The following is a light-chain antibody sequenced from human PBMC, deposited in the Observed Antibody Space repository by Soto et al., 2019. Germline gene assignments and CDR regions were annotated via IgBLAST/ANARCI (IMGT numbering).Light chain of an antibody. V-gene: IGLV2-23*02. CDR2: EVS. CDR1: SSDVGSYNL. Sequence: QSVLTQPASVSGSPGQSITISCTGTSSDVGSYNLVSWYQQRPGKAPKLMIYEVSKRPSGVSNRFSGSKSGNTASLTISGLHAEDEADYYCCSYADSSTLYVFGTGTKVTV. CDR3: CSYADSSTLYV. J-gene: IGLJ1*01.